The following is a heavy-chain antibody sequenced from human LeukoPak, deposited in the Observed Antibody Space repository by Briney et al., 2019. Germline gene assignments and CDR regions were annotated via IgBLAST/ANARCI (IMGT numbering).Heavy chain of an antibody. Sequence: SETLSLTCAVYVGSFSGYYWSWIRQPPGKGLEWIGEINHSGSTNYNPSLKSRVTISVDTSKNQFSLKLSSVTAADTAVYYCAGVSQAEIPYGMDVWGQGTTVTVSS. CDR3: AGVSQAEIPYGMDV. D-gene: IGHD2-21*01. J-gene: IGHJ6*02. V-gene: IGHV4-34*01. CDR1: VGSFSGYY. CDR2: INHSGST.